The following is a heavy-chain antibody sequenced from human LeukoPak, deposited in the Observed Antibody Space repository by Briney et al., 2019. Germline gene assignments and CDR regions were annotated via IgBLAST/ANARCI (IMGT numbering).Heavy chain of an antibody. CDR3: ARESPGDFDF. CDR1: GYTFTNYG. Sequence: ASVKVSCKASGYTFTNYGINWVRQAPGQGLEWVGWISAHTGDTNYGQKVQGRVTMTTDTSTSTVYMELRSLKSDDTAIYYCARESPGDFDFWGQGTLVTVSS. V-gene: IGHV1-18*01. J-gene: IGHJ4*02. D-gene: IGHD7-27*01. CDR2: ISAHTGDT.